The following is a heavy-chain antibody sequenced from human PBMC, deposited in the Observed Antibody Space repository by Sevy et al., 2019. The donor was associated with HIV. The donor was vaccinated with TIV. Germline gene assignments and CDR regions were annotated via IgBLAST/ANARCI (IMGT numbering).Heavy chain of an antibody. CDR2: ISSSNNYI. CDR1: GFTFSSYS. J-gene: IGHJ4*02. V-gene: IGHV3-21*01. CDR3: ARDLREYSSSSKYYFDY. Sequence: GESLKISCAASGFTFSSYSMNWVRQAPGKGLEWVSSISSSNNYIYYADSLKGRFTISRDNAKNSLYLQMNSLRAEDTAVYYCARDLREYSSSSKYYFDYWDQGILVTVSS. D-gene: IGHD6-6*01.